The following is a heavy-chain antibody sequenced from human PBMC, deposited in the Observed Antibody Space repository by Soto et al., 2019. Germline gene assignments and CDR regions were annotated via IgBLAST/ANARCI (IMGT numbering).Heavy chain of an antibody. CDR3: ARERGGDGKSFYFDY. CDR1: GGTFSSYA. CDR2: IIPIFVTA. D-gene: IGHD2-21*01. Sequence: QVQLVQSGAEVKKPGSSVKVSCKASGGTFSSYAISWVRQAPGQRLEWMGGIIPIFVTANYAQKFQGRVMITADESTRTAYMELSSLRSEDTAVYYCARERGGDGKSFYFDYWGQGTLVTVSS. V-gene: IGHV1-69*01. J-gene: IGHJ4*02.